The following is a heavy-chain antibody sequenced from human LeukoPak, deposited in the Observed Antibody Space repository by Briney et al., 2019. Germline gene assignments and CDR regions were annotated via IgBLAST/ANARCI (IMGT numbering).Heavy chain of an antibody. CDR2: ISAGEETT. D-gene: IGHD3-16*01. CDR1: GFTFTSYA. Sequence: RGTHPLSCAASGFTFTSYALGRGRQAPGKGLEWGSVISAGEETTHYADPAKGLITISRDNSNSTLYLQMNSLRAEDTAVYYCARGSRSGAYSCLDHWGQGTKVTVSS. CDR3: ARGSRSGAYSCLDH. J-gene: IGHJ4*02. V-gene: IGHV3-23*01.